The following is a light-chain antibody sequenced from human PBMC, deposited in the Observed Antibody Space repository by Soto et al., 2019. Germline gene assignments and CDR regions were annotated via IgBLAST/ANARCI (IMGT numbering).Light chain of an antibody. Sequence: DIQMTQSPSSLSASVGDRVTITCQASQTIIRYLNWYQQKPGIAPNLLIYAASSLQSGVPSRFSGSGSGTEFTLTISSLQPEDFATYYCQQSYSTLFTFGPGTKVEIK. CDR3: QQSYSTLFT. CDR1: QTIIRY. J-gene: IGKJ3*01. V-gene: IGKV1-39*01. CDR2: AAS.